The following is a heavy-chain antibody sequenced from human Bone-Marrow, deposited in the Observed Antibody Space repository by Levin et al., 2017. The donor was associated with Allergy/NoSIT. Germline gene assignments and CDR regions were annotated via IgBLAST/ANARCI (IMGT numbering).Heavy chain of an antibody. Sequence: AGGSLRLSCAASGFTFNMYWMHWVRQVPGKGLVWVSRINSDASSTSYADSVKGRFSISRDNAENTVYLQMNSLRAEDTAVYYCARVGRYDTNNFYRWWGAFDIWGQGTKVTVSS. CDR1: GFTFNMYW. J-gene: IGHJ3*02. V-gene: IGHV3-74*01. D-gene: IGHD3-22*01. CDR3: ARVGRYDTNNFYRWWGAFDI. CDR2: INSDASST.